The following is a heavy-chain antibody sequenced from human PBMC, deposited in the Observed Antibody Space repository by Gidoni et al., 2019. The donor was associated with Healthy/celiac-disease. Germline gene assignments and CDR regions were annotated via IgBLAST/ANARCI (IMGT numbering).Heavy chain of an antibody. CDR1: GDSVSSNSAA. CDR3: ARGGLSWLDNWFDP. CDR2: TYYRSKWYN. Sequence: QVQLQQSGPGLVQPSQTLSLTCAISGDSVSSNSAAWNWIRQSPSRGLEWLGRTYYRSKWYNEYAVSVKSRITINPDTSKNQFSLQLNSVTPEDTAVYYCARGGLSWLDNWFDPWGQGTLVTVSS. V-gene: IGHV6-1*01. D-gene: IGHD3-22*01. J-gene: IGHJ5*02.